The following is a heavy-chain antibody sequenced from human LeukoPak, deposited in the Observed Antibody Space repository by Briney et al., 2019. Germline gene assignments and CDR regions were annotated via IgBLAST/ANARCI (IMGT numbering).Heavy chain of an antibody. J-gene: IGHJ4*02. CDR1: GYTFTDSY. D-gene: IGHD6-13*01. CDR2: INPNSGGT. Sequence: ASLNVSCKASGYTFTDSYMHWVRQAPGQGLEWMGWINPNSGGTNYAQKFQGRVSMTRDTSISTAYMELSRLRSDDTAVYYCARDLGYTSSCWGQGTLVTVSS. CDR3: ARDLGYTSSC. V-gene: IGHV1-2*02.